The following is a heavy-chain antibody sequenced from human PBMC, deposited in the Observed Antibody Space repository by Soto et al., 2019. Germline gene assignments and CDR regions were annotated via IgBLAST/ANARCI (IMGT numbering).Heavy chain of an antibody. CDR1: GGSFSGYY. CDR3: AREARHYYDSSGYPYFDY. Sequence: PSETLSLTCAVYGGSFSGYYWSWIRQPPGKGLEWIGEINHSGSTNYNPSLKSRVTISVDTSKNQFSLKLSSVTAADTAVYYCAREARHYYDSSGYPYFDYWGQGTLVTVSS. CDR2: INHSGST. J-gene: IGHJ4*02. V-gene: IGHV4-34*01. D-gene: IGHD3-22*01.